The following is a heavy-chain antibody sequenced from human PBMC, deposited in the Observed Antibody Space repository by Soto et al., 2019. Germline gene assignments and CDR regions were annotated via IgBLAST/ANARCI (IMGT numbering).Heavy chain of an antibody. J-gene: IGHJ4*02. CDR3: GAGQYFSDY. V-gene: IGHV3-30*03. CDR2: ISYDGSDK. D-gene: IGHD6-13*01. Sequence: HVQLVESGGGVVQPGRSLRLSCAASGFTFSSYGMHWVRQAPGKGLEWVALISYDGSDKYYADSVKGRFTISRDNSKNTLHLQMNSLRVEDTAVYYCGAGQYFSDYWGQGTLVTVSS. CDR1: GFTFSSYG.